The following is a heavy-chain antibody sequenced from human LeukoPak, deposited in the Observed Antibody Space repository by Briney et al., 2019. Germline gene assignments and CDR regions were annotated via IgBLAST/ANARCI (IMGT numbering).Heavy chain of an antibody. CDR2: ISYDGSNK. J-gene: IGHJ4*02. D-gene: IGHD3-9*01. V-gene: IGHV3-30*04. CDR3: TTGPYYDILTGYYKHHY. Sequence: GGSLRLSCAASGVTFSSYAMHWVRQAPGTGLEWVAVISYDGSNKYYADSVKGRFTISRDNSKNTLYLQVNSLKTEDTAVYYCTTGPYYDILTGYYKHHYWGQGTLDTVSS. CDR1: GVTFSSYA.